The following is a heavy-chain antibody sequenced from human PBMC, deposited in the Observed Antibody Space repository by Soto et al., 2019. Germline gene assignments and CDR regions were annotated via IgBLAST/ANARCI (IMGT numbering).Heavy chain of an antibody. D-gene: IGHD5-12*01. J-gene: IGHJ6*02. V-gene: IGHV4-39*07. CDR2: IFYSGIP. CDR1: GGSISSSSYF. Sequence: WETLSLTCTVSGGSISSSSYFWGWIRQPPGKGLEWIGSIFYSGIPYKNPSLKSRVTISVDMSKNQFSLKLSSVIAADTAVYYCARAYGGFDNGLDVWGQGTAVTVSS. CDR3: ARAYGGFDNGLDV.